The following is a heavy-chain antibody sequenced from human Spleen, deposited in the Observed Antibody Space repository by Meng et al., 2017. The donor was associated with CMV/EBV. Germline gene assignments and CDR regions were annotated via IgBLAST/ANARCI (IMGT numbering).Heavy chain of an antibody. V-gene: IGHV3-30*04. CDR3: VKETIAARPFDY. Sequence: GESLKISCAASGFTFTTFSVHWVRQAPGKGLEWVADISYDGNDKYYADSVKGRFTISRDNSKNTLYLQMNGLRAEDTAVYYCVKETIAARPFDYWGQGTLVTVSS. D-gene: IGHD6-6*01. J-gene: IGHJ4*02. CDR1: GFTFTTFS. CDR2: ISYDGNDK.